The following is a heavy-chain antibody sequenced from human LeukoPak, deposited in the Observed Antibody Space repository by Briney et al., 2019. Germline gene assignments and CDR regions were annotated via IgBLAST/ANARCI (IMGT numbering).Heavy chain of an antibody. CDR3: AREVLWFGELFLDY. J-gene: IGHJ4*02. V-gene: IGHV4-59*01. Sequence: SETLSLTCAVYGGSFSGYYWSWIRQPPGKGLEWIGYIYYSGSTDYNPSLKSRVTISVDTSKNQFSLKLSSVTAADTAVYYCAREVLWFGELFLDYWGQGTLVTVSS. CDR2: IYYSGST. D-gene: IGHD3-10*01. CDR1: GGSFSGYY.